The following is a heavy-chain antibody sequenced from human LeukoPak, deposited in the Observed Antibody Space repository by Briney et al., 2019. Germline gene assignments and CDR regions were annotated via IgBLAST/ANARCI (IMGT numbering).Heavy chain of an antibody. CDR1: GFTFSNAW. CDR2: ISGSGGST. J-gene: IGHJ3*02. CDR3: AKGAWVVPAAWWGAFDI. Sequence: GGSLRLSCAASGFTFSNAWMSWVRQAPGKGLEWVSAISGSGGSTYYADSVKGRFTISRDNSKNTLYLQMNSLRAEDTAVYYCAKGAWVVPAAWWGAFDIWGQGTMVTVSS. D-gene: IGHD2-2*01. V-gene: IGHV3-23*01.